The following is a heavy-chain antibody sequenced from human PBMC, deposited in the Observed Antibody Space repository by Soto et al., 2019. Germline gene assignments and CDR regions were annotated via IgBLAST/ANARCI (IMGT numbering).Heavy chain of an antibody. CDR3: AKCNGYPYYFDY. CDR1: GFTFSTSA. CDR2: ISASGGTT. Sequence: EVPLLESGGGLVQPGGSLRLSCAASGFTFSTSAMSWVRQAPGKGLEWVSGISASGGTTDYVDSVQGRFTISRDNSKNTLYLQMNSLRAEDTAVYYCAKCNGYPYYFDYWGQGSLVTVSS. V-gene: IGHV3-23*01. J-gene: IGHJ4*02. D-gene: IGHD3-22*01.